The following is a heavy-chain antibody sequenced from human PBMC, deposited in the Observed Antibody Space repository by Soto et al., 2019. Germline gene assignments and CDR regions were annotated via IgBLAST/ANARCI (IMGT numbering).Heavy chain of an antibody. CDR1: GFTFSSYA. CDR2: ISGSGGST. CDR3: AKVPGGDYDILTGPLYLDY. J-gene: IGHJ4*02. V-gene: IGHV3-23*01. D-gene: IGHD3-9*01. Sequence: GGSLRLSCAASGFTFSSYAMSWVRQAPGKGLEGVSAISGSGGSTYYADSVKGRFTISRDNSKNTLYLQMNSLRAEDTAVYYCAKVPGGDYDILTGPLYLDYWGQGTLVTVSS.